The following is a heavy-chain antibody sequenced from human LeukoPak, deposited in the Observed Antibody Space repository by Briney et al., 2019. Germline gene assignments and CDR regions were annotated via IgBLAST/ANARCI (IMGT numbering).Heavy chain of an antibody. CDR3: AKARGVVVTADEIDY. CDR2: IRYDGSNK. J-gene: IGHJ4*02. Sequence: GGSLRLSCAASGFTFTTYWMTWVRQAPGKGLELVAFIRYDGSNKYYADAVKGRFTISRDNSKNTLYLQMNSLRAEDTAVYYCAKARGVVVTADEIDYWGQGTLVTVSS. CDR1: GFTFTTYW. D-gene: IGHD2-21*02. V-gene: IGHV3-30*02.